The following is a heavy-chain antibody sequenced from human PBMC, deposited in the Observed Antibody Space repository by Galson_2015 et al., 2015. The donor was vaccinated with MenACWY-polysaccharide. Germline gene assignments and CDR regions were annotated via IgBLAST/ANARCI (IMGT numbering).Heavy chain of an antibody. CDR1: GGSISTYY. D-gene: IGHD6-19*01. CDR2: SYNSGST. J-gene: IGHJ4*02. CDR3: AATRQWLAFDY. Sequence: ETLSLTCTVSGGSISTYYWSWIRQPPGKGLEWIGCSYNSGSTNYNPSLKSRVTVSVDTSKNKFSLRLSSVTAADTAVYYCAATRQWLAFDYWGQGFLVTVSS. V-gene: IGHV4-59*12.